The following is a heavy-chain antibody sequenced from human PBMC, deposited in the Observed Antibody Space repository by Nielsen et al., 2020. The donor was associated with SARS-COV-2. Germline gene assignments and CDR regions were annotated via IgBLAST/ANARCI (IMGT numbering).Heavy chain of an antibody. CDR2: INHSGST. V-gene: IGHV4-34*01. CDR1: GGSFSGYY. Sequence: SETLSLTCAVYGGSFSGYYWSWIRQPPGKGLEWIGEINHSGSTNYNPSLKSRVTISVDTSKNQFSLKLSSVTAADTAVYCCARTYYYDSSGYHRYYFDYWGQGTLVTVSS. CDR3: ARTYYYDSSGYHRYYFDY. D-gene: IGHD3-22*01. J-gene: IGHJ4*02.